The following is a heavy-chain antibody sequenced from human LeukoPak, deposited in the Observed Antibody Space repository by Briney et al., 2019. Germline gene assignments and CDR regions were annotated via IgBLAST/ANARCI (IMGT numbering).Heavy chain of an antibody. D-gene: IGHD3-22*01. CDR3: ASPRSGYRYTFDY. Sequence: SETLSLTCAVSAASISNYYWSWIRQAPGKGLEWIGYISTSGSTNYNPSLKSRVSIPLDTSKNRFSLNLNFVTAADTAVYYCASPRSGYRYTFDYWGQGALVTVSS. J-gene: IGHJ4*02. V-gene: IGHV4-4*09. CDR2: ISTSGST. CDR1: AASISNYY.